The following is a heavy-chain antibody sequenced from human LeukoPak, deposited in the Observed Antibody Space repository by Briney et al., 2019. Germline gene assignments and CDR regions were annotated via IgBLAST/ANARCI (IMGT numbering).Heavy chain of an antibody. D-gene: IGHD6-13*01. CDR3: ARAGIAAAGRVSDYYGMDV. Sequence: SETLSLTCTVSSGSISSGDYYWSWIRQPPGKGLEWIGYIYYSGSTYYNPSLKSRVTISVDTSKNQFSLKLSSVTAADTAVYYCARAGIAAAGRVSDYYGMDVWGQGTTVTVSS. CDR1: SGSISSGDYY. V-gene: IGHV4-30-4*01. CDR2: IYYSGST. J-gene: IGHJ6*02.